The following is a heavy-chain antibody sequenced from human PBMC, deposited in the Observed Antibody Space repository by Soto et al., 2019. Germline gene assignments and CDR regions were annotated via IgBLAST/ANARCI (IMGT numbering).Heavy chain of an antibody. CDR2: ISSSSSYI. J-gene: IGHJ5*02. V-gene: IGHV3-21*01. CDR3: ASGYSPTENWFDP. D-gene: IGHD5-18*01. Sequence: PGGSLRLPCAASGFTFSSYSMNWVRQAPGKGLEWVSSISSSSSYIYYADSVKGRFTISRDNAKNSLYLQMNSLRAEDTAVYYCASGYSPTENWFDPWGQGTLVTVSS. CDR1: GFTFSSYS.